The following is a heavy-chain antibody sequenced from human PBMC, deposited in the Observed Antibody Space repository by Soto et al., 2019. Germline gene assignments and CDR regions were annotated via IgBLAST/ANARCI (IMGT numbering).Heavy chain of an antibody. D-gene: IGHD3-10*01. CDR2: ISGSGGST. J-gene: IGHJ4*02. Sequence: PGGSRRLCCAASGVSFSSYSMRWVLQAPGKGLEWVSAISGSGGSTYYADSVKGRFTISRDNSKNTLYLQMNSLRAEDTAVYYCAKVVTMVRGVTDLDYWGQGTLVTVSS. CDR3: AKVVTMVRGVTDLDY. CDR1: GVSFSSYS. V-gene: IGHV3-23*01.